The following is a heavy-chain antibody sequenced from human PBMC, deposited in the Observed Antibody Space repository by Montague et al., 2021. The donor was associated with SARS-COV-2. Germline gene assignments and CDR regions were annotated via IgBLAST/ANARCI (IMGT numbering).Heavy chain of an antibody. Sequence: TLSLTCTVSGGSISSGGYYWSWISQHQGKGLEWIGYIYYSGSTYYNPSLKSRVTISVDTSKNQFSLKLSSVTAADTAVYYCARAVSITIFGVVGWFDPWGQGTLVTVSS. V-gene: IGHV4-31*03. CDR3: ARAVSITIFGVVGWFDP. D-gene: IGHD3-3*01. J-gene: IGHJ5*02. CDR1: GGSISSGGYY. CDR2: IYYSGST.